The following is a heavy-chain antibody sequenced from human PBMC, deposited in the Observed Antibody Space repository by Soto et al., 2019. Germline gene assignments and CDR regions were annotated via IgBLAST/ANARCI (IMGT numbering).Heavy chain of an antibody. Sequence: QVQLVQSGAEVKKPGSSVKVSCKASGGTFSSDAISWVRQAPGQGLEWMGGIIPIFGTANYAQKFQGRVTITADNSTSTAYMELSSLRSEDTAVYYCARYYYDSSGYSRRYYFDYWGQGTLVTVSS. CDR1: GGTFSSDA. D-gene: IGHD3-22*01. J-gene: IGHJ4*02. CDR3: ARYYYDSSGYSRRYYFDY. V-gene: IGHV1-69*06. CDR2: IIPIFGTA.